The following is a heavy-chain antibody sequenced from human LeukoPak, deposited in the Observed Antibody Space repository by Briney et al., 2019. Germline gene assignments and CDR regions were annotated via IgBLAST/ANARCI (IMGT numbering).Heavy chain of an antibody. CDR3: ARELGQIDY. D-gene: IGHD3-10*01. J-gene: IGHJ4*02. V-gene: IGHV4-34*01. CDR1: GGSSSGYY. CDR2: INHSGST. Sequence: SETLSLTCAVYGGSSSGYYWSWIRQPPGKGLEWIGEINHSGSTNYNPSLKSRVTISVDTSKNQFSLKLSSVTAADTAVYYCARELGQIDYWGQGTLVTVSS.